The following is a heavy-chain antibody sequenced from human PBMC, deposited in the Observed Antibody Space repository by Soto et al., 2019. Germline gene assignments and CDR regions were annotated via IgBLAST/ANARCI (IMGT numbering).Heavy chain of an antibody. J-gene: IGHJ4*02. CDR1: GFTFSSYE. D-gene: IGHD3-10*01. CDR2: ISSSGRHI. V-gene: IGHV3-48*03. Sequence: EVQLVQSGGGLVQPGGSLRLSCAASGFTFSSYEMNWVRQAPGKGLEWVSTISSSGRHIYYAASVKGRFTISIDNAKNSLYLKMSSLRAEDTAVYYCAWARFETLDYWGQGTLVTVSS. CDR3: AWARFETLDY.